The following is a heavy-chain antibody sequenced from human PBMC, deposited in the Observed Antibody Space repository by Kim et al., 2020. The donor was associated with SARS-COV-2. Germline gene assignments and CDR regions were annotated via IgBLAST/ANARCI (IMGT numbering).Heavy chain of an antibody. V-gene: IGHV4-39*01. J-gene: IGHJ4*02. CDR3: ARQDTTYYYGSGTKGNFDY. D-gene: IGHD3-10*01. Sequence: RVTISVDTSKNQFSLKLSSVTAADTAVYYCARQDTTYYYGSGTKGNFDYWGQGTLVTVSS.